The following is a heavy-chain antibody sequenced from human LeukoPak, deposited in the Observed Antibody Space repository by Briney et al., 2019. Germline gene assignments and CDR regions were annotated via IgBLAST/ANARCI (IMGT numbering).Heavy chain of an antibody. CDR1: GFSFSNYG. Sequence: GGSLRLSCAASGFSFSNYGMHWVRQAPGKGLEWVAVISYDGSNKYYADSVKGRFTISRDNSKNTLYLQMNSLRAEDTAVYYCARESRMVRGGKNWFDPWGQGTLVTVSS. CDR3: ARESRMVRGGKNWFDP. D-gene: IGHD3-10*01. CDR2: ISYDGSNK. V-gene: IGHV3-30*03. J-gene: IGHJ5*02.